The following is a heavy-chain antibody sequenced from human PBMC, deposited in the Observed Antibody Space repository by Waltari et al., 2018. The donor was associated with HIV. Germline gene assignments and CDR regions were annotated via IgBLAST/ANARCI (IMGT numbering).Heavy chain of an antibody. D-gene: IGHD1-7*01. CDR2: IQYGGNT. CDR1: GGFFRSSDYY. CDR3: ARRGNYRAAEYNYFGP. V-gene: IGHV4-39*01. J-gene: IGHJ5*02. Sequence: QLQLQESGPGVVKPLETLSLTCTVSGGFFRSSDYYWDWIRQSPGKGLEWIGNIQYGGNTIYNPSRESRVRMSIDTSRGQFSLTLKDVTAADTAVYFCARRGNYRAAEYNYFGPWGQGIQVIVSS.